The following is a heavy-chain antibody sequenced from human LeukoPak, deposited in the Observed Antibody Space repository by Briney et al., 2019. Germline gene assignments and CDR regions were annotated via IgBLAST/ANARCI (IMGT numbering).Heavy chain of an antibody. CDR2: IYYSGST. D-gene: IGHD2-8*01. CDR3: AGFSYGPFDY. J-gene: IGHJ4*02. CDR1: GGSISSSSYY. V-gene: IGHV4-39*01. Sequence: SETLSLTCAVSGGSISSSSYYWGWIRQPPGKGLEWIGSIYYSGSTYYNPSLKSRVTISVDTSKNQFSLKLSSVTAADTAVYYCAGFSYGPFDYWGQGTLVTVSS.